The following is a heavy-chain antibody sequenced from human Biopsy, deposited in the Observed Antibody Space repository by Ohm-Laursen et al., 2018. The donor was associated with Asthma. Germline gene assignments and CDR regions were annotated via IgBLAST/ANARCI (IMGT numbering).Heavy chain of an antibody. CDR1: GFKFDEYT. J-gene: IGHJ4*02. Sequence: SLRLSCAASGFKFDEYTMHWVRQAPGKGLEWVSGISWNSATIGYADSVEGRFTISRGNAKNSVLQHMDSLRPEDTAFYYCAKVRSDWVITESFDYWGQGVLVTVSS. CDR3: AKVRSDWVITESFDY. V-gene: IGHV3-9*01. CDR2: ISWNSATI. D-gene: IGHD3-22*01.